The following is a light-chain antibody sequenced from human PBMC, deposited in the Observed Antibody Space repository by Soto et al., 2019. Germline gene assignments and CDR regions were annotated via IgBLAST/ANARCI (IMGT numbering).Light chain of an antibody. V-gene: IGKV1-27*01. CDR3: KKQKSF. CDR2: AAS. CDR1: QGIGNY. J-gene: IGKJ4*01. Sequence: DIQMTQSPSSLSASVGDRVTITCRASQGIGNYLAWYQQKPGKVPKLLIYAASTLQSGVPSRFSGSGSGIDCPLTIISLQPEDFATYCCKKQKSFFGGGTKVEIK.